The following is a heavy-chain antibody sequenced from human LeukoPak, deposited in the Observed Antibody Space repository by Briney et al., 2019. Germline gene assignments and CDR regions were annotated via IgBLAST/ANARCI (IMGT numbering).Heavy chain of an antibody. Sequence: ETLSLTCTVSGGSISSSSYYWGWIRQPPGKGLEWIGSIYYSGSTYYNPSLKSRVTISVDTSKNQFSLKLSSVTAADTAVYYCARHGSYCGGDCYETWGQGTLVTVSS. J-gene: IGHJ4*02. CDR3: ARHGSYCGGDCYET. CDR2: IYYSGST. CDR1: GGSISSSSYY. V-gene: IGHV4-39*01. D-gene: IGHD2-21*02.